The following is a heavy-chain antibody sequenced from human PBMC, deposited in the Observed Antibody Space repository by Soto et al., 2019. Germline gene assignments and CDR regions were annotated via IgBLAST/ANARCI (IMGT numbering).Heavy chain of an antibody. CDR2: IWYDGSNK. CDR3: ARDHDELELLQGLIDY. D-gene: IGHD1-7*01. CDR1: GFTFSSYG. J-gene: IGHJ4*02. Sequence: QVQLVESGGGVVQPGRSLRLSCAASGFTFSSYGMHWVRQAPGKGLEWVAVIWYDGSNKYYADSVKGRFTISRDNSKNTLYLQMNSLRAEDTAVYYCARDHDELELLQGLIDYWGQGTLVTVSS. V-gene: IGHV3-33*01.